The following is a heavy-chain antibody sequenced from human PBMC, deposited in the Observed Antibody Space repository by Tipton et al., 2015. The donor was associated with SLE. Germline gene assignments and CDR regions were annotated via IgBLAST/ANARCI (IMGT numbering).Heavy chain of an antibody. D-gene: IGHD6-13*01. CDR1: GGSISFDY. V-gene: IGHV4-4*07. CDR3: ARRRTAADRNWFDS. J-gene: IGHJ5*01. CDR2: IYSSGDR. Sequence: TLSLTCTVSGGSISFDYWSWIRQSAGRGLEWIGRIYSSGDRDYNPSLRSRVTMSIDASQNRVSLRLKSVSAAVTAVYFCARRRTAADRNWFDSWGQGTLVTVSS.